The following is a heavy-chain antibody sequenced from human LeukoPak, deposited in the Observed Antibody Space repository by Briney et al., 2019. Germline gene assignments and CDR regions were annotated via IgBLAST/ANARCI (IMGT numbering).Heavy chain of an antibody. CDR2: IIPIFGTA. CDR3: ARSGIAAAGYFDY. V-gene: IGHV1-69*13. J-gene: IGHJ4*02. Sequence: SVKVSCKASGGTFSSYAISWVRQAPGQGLEWMGGIIPIFGTANYARKFQGRVTITADESTSTAYMELSSLRSEDTAVYYCARSGIAAAGYFDYWGQGTLVTVSS. CDR1: GGTFSSYA. D-gene: IGHD6-13*01.